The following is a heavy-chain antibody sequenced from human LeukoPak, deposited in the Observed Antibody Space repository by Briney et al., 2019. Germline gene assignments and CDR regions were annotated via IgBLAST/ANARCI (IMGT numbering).Heavy chain of an antibody. CDR2: ISGSGTNT. J-gene: IGHJ4*02. V-gene: IGHV3-23*01. CDR3: AKDYPYYFDY. Sequence: EWVSAISGSGTNTYYADSVRGRFTISRDNSKTTLFLQMNSLRAEDTAVYYCAKDYPYYFDYWGQGTLVTVSS.